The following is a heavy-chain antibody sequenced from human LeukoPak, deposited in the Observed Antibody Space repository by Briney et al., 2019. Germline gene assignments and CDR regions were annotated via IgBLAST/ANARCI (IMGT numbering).Heavy chain of an antibody. CDR1: GGTFSSYA. V-gene: IGHV1-69*01. CDR2: IIPIFGTA. CDR3: ARDQGIVAAWYYGMDV. J-gene: IGHJ6*02. D-gene: IGHD2-15*01. Sequence: EASVKVSCTASGGTFSSYAISWVRQAPGQGLEWMGGIIPIFGTANYAQKFQGRVTITADESTSTAYMELSSLRSEDTAVYYCARDQGIVAAWYYGMDVWGQGTTVTVSS.